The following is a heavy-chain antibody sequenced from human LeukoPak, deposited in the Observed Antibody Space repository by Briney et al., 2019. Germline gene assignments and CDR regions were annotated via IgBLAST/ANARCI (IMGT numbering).Heavy chain of an antibody. CDR2: IYYTGRT. V-gene: IGHV4-39*07. J-gene: IGHJ5*02. CDR3: ARDPGGHCDGHSCWGSRIDP. CDR1: GASLSSSSYY. Sequence: SETLSLTCTVSGASLSSSSYYWGWLRQPPGRGREWVGSIYYTGRTYNNPSLKRRLTISIDTSKKQFSLKLTSVTAADTAVYYCARDPGGHCDGHSCWGSRIDPWGQGTLVTVSS. D-gene: IGHD2-15*01.